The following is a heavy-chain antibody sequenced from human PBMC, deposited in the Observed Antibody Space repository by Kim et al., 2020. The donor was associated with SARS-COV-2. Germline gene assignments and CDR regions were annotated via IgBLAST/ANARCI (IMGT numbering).Heavy chain of an antibody. D-gene: IGHD2-15*01. CDR2: MNPNSGNT. J-gene: IGHJ6*02. CDR3: ARGWADCSGGSCWYGMDV. Sequence: ASVKVSCKASGYTFTSYDINWVRQATGQGLEWMGWMNPNSGNTGYAQKFQGRVTMTRNTSISTAYMELSSLRSEDTAVYYCARGWADCSGGSCWYGMDVWGQGTTVTVSS. CDR1: GYTFTSYD. V-gene: IGHV1-8*01.